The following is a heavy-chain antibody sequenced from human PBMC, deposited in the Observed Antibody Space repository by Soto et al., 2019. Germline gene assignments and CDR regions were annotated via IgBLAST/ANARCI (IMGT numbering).Heavy chain of an antibody. D-gene: IGHD1-20*01. Sequence: PGESLKISCKGSGYSFTSYWIGWVRQMPGKGLEWMGIIYPGDSDTRYSPSFQGQITTSADKSISTAYLQWSSLKASDTAMYYCARRQSGPITGLYGMDVWGQGTTVTVSS. CDR2: IYPGDSDT. CDR3: ARRQSGPITGLYGMDV. CDR1: GYSFTSYW. J-gene: IGHJ6*02. V-gene: IGHV5-51*01.